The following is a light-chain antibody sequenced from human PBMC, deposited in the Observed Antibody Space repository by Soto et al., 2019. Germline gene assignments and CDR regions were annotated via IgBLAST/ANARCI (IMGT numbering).Light chain of an antibody. Sequence: QSVLTQPASVSGSPGQSIPISCTGTSSDVGGYNYVSWYQQHPGKAPKLMIYDVNNRPSGVSDRFSGSKSGNTASLTISGLQAEDEADYYCSSYTSSSTLVFGTGTKVTVL. CDR2: DVN. J-gene: IGLJ1*01. CDR1: SSDVGGYNY. V-gene: IGLV2-14*01. CDR3: SSYTSSSTLV.